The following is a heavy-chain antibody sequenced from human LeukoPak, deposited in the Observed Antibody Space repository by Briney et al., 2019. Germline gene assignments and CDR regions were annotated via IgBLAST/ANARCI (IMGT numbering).Heavy chain of an antibody. CDR1: GYTFTGYY. CDR3: ARDDGWSYGGNPSDAFDI. D-gene: IGHD4-23*01. V-gene: IGHV1-46*01. CDR2: INPSGGST. J-gene: IGHJ3*02. Sequence: ASVKVSCKASGYTFTGYYMHWVRQAPGQGLEWMGIINPSGGSTSYAQKFQGRVTMTRDMSTSTDYMELSSLRSEDTAVYYCARDDGWSYGGNPSDAFDIWGQGTMVTVSS.